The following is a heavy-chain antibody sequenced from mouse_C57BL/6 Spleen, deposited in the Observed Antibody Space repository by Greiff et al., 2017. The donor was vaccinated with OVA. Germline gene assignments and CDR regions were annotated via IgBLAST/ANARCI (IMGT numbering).Heavy chain of an antibody. Sequence: DVKLVESGGDLVKPGGSLKLSCAASGFTFSSYGMSWVRQTPDKRLEWVATISSGGSYTYYRDSVKGRFTISRDNAKNTLYLQMSSLKSEDTAMYYCARHDLGFDYWGQGTTLTVSS. CDR1: GFTFSSYG. V-gene: IGHV5-6*02. J-gene: IGHJ2*01. D-gene: IGHD2-3*01. CDR3: ARHDLGFDY. CDR2: ISSGGSYT.